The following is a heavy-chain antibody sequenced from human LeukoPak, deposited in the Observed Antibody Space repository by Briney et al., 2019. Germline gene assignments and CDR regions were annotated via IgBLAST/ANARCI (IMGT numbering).Heavy chain of an antibody. V-gene: IGHV1-8*03. CDR2: MNPNSGNT. Sequence: ASVKVSCKASGYTFASYDINWVRQATGQGLEWMGWMNPNSGNTGYAQKFQGRVTITRNTSISTAYMELSSLRSEDTAVYYCAKDRRGEHDSLFQHWGQGTLVTVSS. CDR1: GYTFASYD. CDR3: AKDRRGEHDSLFQH. J-gene: IGHJ1*01. D-gene: IGHD2-15*01.